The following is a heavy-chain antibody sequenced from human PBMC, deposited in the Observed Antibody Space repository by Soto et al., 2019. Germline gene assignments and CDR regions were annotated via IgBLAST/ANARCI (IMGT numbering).Heavy chain of an antibody. CDR3: ARDRGNMDV. V-gene: IGHV3-23*01. CDR1: GFTFSSYA. Sequence: GGSLRLSCVGSGFTFSSYAMSWVRQAPGKGLEWVSSIGGSGGGTYYADSVKGRFTMSRDNSKNTLYVQMNSLRADDTAVYYCARDRGNMDVWGQGTTVTAP. CDR2: IGGSGGGT. D-gene: IGHD6-25*01. J-gene: IGHJ6*02.